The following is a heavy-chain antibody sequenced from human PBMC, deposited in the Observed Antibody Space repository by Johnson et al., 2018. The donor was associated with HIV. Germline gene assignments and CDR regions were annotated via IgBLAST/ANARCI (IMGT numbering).Heavy chain of an antibody. Sequence: QVQLVEFGGVLVKPGGSLRLSCAASGFTFSDYYMAWIRQAPGKGLEWVSYISSSGSTIYYADSVQGRFTISRDNPKNSLYLQMNSLRAEDTAVYYCASSYDSSGFDAFDIWGQGTMVTVSS. CDR1: GFTFSDYY. V-gene: IGHV3-11*04. J-gene: IGHJ3*02. CDR2: ISSSGSTI. D-gene: IGHD3-22*01. CDR3: ASSYDSSGFDAFDI.